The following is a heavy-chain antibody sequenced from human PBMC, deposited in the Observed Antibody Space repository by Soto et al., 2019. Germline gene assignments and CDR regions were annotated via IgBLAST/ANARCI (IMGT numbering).Heavy chain of an antibody. CDR2: IYYSGST. CDR3: ARDLSHKAMVEAYWFDP. V-gene: IGHV4-31*03. J-gene: IGHJ5*02. CDR1: GGSISSGGYY. D-gene: IGHD5-18*01. Sequence: PSETLSLTCTVSGGSISSGGYYWSWIRQHPGKGLEWIGYIYYSGSTYYNPSLKSRVTISVDTSKNQFSLKLSSVTAADTAVYYCARDLSHKAMVEAYWFDPWGQGTLVTVSS.